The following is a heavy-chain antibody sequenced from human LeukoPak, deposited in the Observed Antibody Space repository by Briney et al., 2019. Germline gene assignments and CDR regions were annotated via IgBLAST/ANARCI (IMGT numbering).Heavy chain of an antibody. V-gene: IGHV4-38-2*01. Sequence: KASETLSLTCAVSSYSISSGYYWGWIRQPPGKGLEWIGSIYHSGSTYCNPSLKSRVTISVDTSKNQFSLKLTSVTAADTAVYYRARLIDGVYFDYWGQGALVTVSS. CDR2: IYHSGST. J-gene: IGHJ4*02. CDR3: ARLIDGVYFDY. CDR1: SYSISSGYY. D-gene: IGHD2-21*01.